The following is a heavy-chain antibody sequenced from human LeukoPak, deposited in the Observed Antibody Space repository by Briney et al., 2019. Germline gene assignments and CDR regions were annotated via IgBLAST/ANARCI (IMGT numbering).Heavy chain of an antibody. J-gene: IGHJ4*02. CDR3: ARHGDYDFWSGHVYYFDY. Sequence: KPSETLSLTCAVYGGSFSGYYWSWIRQPPGKGLEWIGIIYYSGSTYYNPSLKSRVTISVDTSKNQFSLKLSSVTAADTAVYYCARHGDYDFWSGHVYYFDYWGQGTLVTVSS. V-gene: IGHV4-34*01. CDR2: IYYSGST. CDR1: GGSFSGYY. D-gene: IGHD3-3*01.